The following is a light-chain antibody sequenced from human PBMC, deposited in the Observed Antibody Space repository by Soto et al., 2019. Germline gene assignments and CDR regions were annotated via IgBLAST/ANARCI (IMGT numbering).Light chain of an antibody. V-gene: IGLV2-8*01. CDR2: EVS. J-gene: IGLJ2*01. CDR3: SSYAGSNNFVV. CDR1: SSDVGAYNY. Sequence: QSALTQPPSASGSPGQSVTISCTGTSSDVGAYNYVSWYRHHPGKAPKLMIYEVSKRPSGVPDRFSGSKSDNTASLTVSGLQAEDEADYYCSSYAGSNNFVVFGGGIKLTVL.